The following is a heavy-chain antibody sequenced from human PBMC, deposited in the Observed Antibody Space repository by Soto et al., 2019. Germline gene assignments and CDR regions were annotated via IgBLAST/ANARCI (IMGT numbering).Heavy chain of an antibody. Sequence: SVKVSCKASGGTFSSYAISWVRQAPGQGLEWMGGIIPIFGTANYAQKFQGRVTITADESTSTAYMELSSLRSEDTAVYYCARESDCSGGSCYGMGVWGQGTTVTVSS. D-gene: IGHD2-15*01. J-gene: IGHJ6*02. CDR3: ARESDCSGGSCYGMGV. V-gene: IGHV1-69*13. CDR2: IIPIFGTA. CDR1: GGTFSSYA.